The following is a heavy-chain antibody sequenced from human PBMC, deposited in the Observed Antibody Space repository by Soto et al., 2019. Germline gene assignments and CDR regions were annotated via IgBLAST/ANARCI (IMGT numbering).Heavy chain of an antibody. D-gene: IGHD6-6*01. CDR3: ARERPDGARLDP. V-gene: IGHV4-30-4*01. CDR2: IYHSGST. Sequence: QVQLQESGPGLVKPSQTLSLTCTVSGGSISSGDYYWSWIRQPPGKGLEWIGYIYHSGSTYYNPSLQSRVNISVNTSKNQFSLKLSSVTAADTAVYYCARERPDGARLDPWGQGTLVTVSS. J-gene: IGHJ5*02. CDR1: GGSISSGDYY.